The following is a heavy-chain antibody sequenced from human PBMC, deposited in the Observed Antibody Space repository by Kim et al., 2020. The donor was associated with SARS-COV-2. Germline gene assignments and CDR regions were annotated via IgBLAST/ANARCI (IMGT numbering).Heavy chain of an antibody. CDR3: ARHRGTMVRGVILNYNWFDP. CDR2: IYYSGST. Sequence: SETLSLTCTVSGGSISSYYWSWIRQPPGKGLEWIGYIYYSGSTNYNPSLKSRVTISVDTSKNQFSLKLSSVTAADTAVYYCARHRGTMVRGVILNYNWFDPWGQGTLVTVSS. CDR1: GGSISSYY. D-gene: IGHD3-10*01. V-gene: IGHV4-59*08. J-gene: IGHJ5*02.